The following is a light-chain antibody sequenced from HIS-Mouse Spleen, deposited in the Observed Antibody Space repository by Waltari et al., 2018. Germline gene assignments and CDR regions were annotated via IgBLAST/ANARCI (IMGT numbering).Light chain of an antibody. J-gene: IGLJ3*02. CDR3: CSYAGSWV. Sequence: QSALTQPRSVSGSPGQSVTIPCTGTSSYVGGYHYVSWYQQHPGKAPKLMIYDVSKRPSGVPDRFSGSKSGNTASLTISGLQAEDEADYYCCSYAGSWVFGGGTKLTVL. CDR1: SSYVGGYHY. CDR2: DVS. V-gene: IGLV2-11*01.